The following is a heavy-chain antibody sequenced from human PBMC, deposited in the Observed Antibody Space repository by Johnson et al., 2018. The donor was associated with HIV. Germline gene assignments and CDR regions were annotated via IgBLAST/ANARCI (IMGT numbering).Heavy chain of an antibody. CDR2: IYSGGST. D-gene: IGHD1-26*01. Sequence: VQLVESGGGLVQPGGSLRLSCAASAFTVSDNYLSWVRQAPGKGLEWVSVIYSGGSTYYADSVKGRFTISRDNAKNSLYLQMNSLKTEDTAVYYCTTATPVGRGAFDIWGQGTMFTVSS. CDR3: TTATPVGRGAFDI. J-gene: IGHJ3*02. V-gene: IGHV3-66*01. CDR1: AFTVSDNY.